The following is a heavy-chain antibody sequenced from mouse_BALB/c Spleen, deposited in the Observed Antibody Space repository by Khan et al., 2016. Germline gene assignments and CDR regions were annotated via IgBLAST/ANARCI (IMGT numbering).Heavy chain of an antibody. J-gene: IGHJ2*01. V-gene: IGHV6-6*02. D-gene: IGHD2-14*01. CDR2: IRLKSNNYAT. CDR3: TRGVRDY. Sequence: EVKLEESGGGLVQPGGSMKLSCVASGFTFSNYWMNWVRQSPKKGLEWVAEIRLKSNNYATHYAESVKGRFTISRDDSKSSVYLQMNNLRAEDTGIYYCTRGVRDYWGQGTTLTVSS. CDR1: GFTFSNYW.